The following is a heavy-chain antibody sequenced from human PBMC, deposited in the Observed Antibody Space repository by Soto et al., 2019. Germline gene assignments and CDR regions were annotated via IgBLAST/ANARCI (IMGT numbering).Heavy chain of an antibody. Sequence: QVQLLQSGGEVKKPGASGKVSCKASGYTFTNYGVTWVRQAPGQGLEWMGWISAYTDNPNYAQKFQGRVTMTIDTSTTTAYMDLRSLTSDDTAVYYCARVIPGAEAWFGPWGQGTLVTVAS. CDR2: ISAYTDNP. CDR3: ARVIPGAEAWFGP. J-gene: IGHJ5*02. D-gene: IGHD2-2*01. V-gene: IGHV1-18*01. CDR1: GYTFTNYG.